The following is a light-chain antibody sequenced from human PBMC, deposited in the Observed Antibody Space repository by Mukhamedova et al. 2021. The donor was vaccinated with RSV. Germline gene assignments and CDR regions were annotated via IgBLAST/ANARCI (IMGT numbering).Light chain of an antibody. V-gene: IGKV3-20*01. CDR3: QQHGSSPPWT. J-gene: IGKJ1*01. CDR2: GAS. Sequence: GERATLSCRASQSVSSSYLAWYQQKPGQAPRLLIYGASSRATGIPDRFSGSGSGTDFTLTISRLEPEDFAVYYCQQHGSSPPWT. CDR1: QSVSSSY.